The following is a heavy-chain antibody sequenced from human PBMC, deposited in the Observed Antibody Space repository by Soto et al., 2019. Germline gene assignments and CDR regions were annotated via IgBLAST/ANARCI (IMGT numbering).Heavy chain of an antibody. CDR1: GFTFSSYS. CDR2: ISSSSSTI. D-gene: IGHD3-22*01. V-gene: IGHV3-48*02. CDR3: ASRGYYDSSGYKYFQH. J-gene: IGHJ1*01. Sequence: AGGSLRLSCAASGFTFSSYSMNWVRQAPGKGLEWVSYISSSSSTIYYADSVKGRFTISRDNAKNSLYLQMNSLRDEDTAVYYCASRGYYDSSGYKYFQHWGQGTLVTVSS.